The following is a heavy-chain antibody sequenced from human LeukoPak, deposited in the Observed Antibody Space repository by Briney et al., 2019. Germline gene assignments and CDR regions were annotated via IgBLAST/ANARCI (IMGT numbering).Heavy chain of an antibody. CDR3: AKEEAAAGDTVGYYYYYYMDV. CDR1: GGSISSRP. Sequence: PSETLSLTCTVSGGSISSRPYYWGWVRQAPGKGLEWVSAISGSGGSTYYADSVKGRFTISRDNSKNTLYLQMNSLRAEDTAVYYCAKEEAAAGDTVGYYYYYYMDVWGKGTTVTVSS. J-gene: IGHJ6*03. CDR2: ISGSGGST. D-gene: IGHD6-13*01. V-gene: IGHV3-23*01.